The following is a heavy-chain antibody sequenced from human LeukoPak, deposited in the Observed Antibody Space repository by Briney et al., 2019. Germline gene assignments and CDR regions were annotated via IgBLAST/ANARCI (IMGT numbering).Heavy chain of an antibody. J-gene: IGHJ4*02. CDR3: ARSGGQGRYFDY. CDR1: GFTFSTYA. V-gene: IGHV3-23*01. CDR2: ISGSATNT. D-gene: IGHD1-26*01. Sequence: GGSLRLSCAASGFTFSTYAMSWVRQAPGRGLEWVSSISGSATNTYYADSVKGRFTISRDKSKNTLDLQMNSLRAEDTAVYYCARSGGQGRYFDYWGQGTLVTVS.